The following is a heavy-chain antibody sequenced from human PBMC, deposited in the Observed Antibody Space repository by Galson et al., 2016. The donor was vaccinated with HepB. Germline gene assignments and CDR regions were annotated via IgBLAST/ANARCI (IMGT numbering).Heavy chain of an antibody. J-gene: IGHJ6*03. D-gene: IGHD2-2*01. CDR3: AREGLFCNTATCYYLYNMDV. CDR1: GVTMSDYW. Sequence: SLRLSCAVSGVTMSDYWMNWVRQAPGKGLEWVLYISSSSNTIHYADSVKGRFTISRDNAKNSLYLQMNSLRAADTAVYYCAREGLFCNTATCYYLYNMDVWGQGTTVTVSS. CDR2: ISSSSNTI. V-gene: IGHV3-48*01.